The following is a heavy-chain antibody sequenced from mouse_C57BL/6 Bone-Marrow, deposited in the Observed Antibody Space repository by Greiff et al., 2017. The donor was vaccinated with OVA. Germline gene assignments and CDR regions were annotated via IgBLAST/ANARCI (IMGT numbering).Heavy chain of an antibody. Sequence: QVQLQQPGAELVKPGASVKLSCKASGYTFTSYWMQWVKQRPGQGLEWIGEIDPSASYTNYNQKFKGKATLTVDTSSSTAYMQLSSLTSEDSAVYYCAREGYYSYYAMDYWGQGTSVTVSS. CDR2: IDPSASYT. CDR1: GYTFTSYW. V-gene: IGHV1-50*01. D-gene: IGHD1-1*01. CDR3: AREGYYSYYAMDY. J-gene: IGHJ4*01.